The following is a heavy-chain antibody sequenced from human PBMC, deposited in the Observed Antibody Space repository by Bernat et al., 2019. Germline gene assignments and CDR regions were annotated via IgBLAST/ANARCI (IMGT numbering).Heavy chain of an antibody. CDR1: GFSFSDAV. D-gene: IGHD6-19*01. V-gene: IGHV3-30*04. CDR2: VSTDGRGK. Sequence: VQLLESGGGVVQPGGSLRLSCAGSGFSFSDAVMHWVRQAPGKGLEWVAGVSTDGRGKHYADSVKGRFTISRDNPKNTLSLQMNSLRVDDTGIYYCAREGYTSGRSGSFDYWGQGTLVTVSS. J-gene: IGHJ4*02. CDR3: AREGYTSGRSGSFDY.